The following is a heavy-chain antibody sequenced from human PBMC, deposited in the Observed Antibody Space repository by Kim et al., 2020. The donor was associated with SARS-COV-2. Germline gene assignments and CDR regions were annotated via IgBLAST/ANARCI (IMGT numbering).Heavy chain of an antibody. J-gene: IGHJ4*02. CDR1: GDSFNSYV. Sequence: SVKASCKASGDSFNSYVFSWVRQAPGQGLEWMGGIVPLIGTPDYAQTFQGRLTITADESTNTAYMELSNLRSDDTAKYYCARDLYYWGQGTMVTVSS. V-gene: IGHV1-69*13. CDR3: ARDLYY. CDR2: IVPLIGTP.